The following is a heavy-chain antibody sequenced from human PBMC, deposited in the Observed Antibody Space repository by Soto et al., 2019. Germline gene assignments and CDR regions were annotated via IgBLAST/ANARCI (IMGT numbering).Heavy chain of an antibody. CDR3: ARESVFRYFDWLSGGIDY. CDR1: GYTFTSYG. V-gene: IGHV1-18*01. J-gene: IGHJ4*02. D-gene: IGHD3-9*01. Sequence: QVQLVQSGAEVKKPGASVKVSCKASGYTFTSYGISWVRQAPGQGLEWMGWISAYNGNTNYAQKLQGRVTMTTDTSTSTAYMVRRSLRADDTAVYYCARESVFRYFDWLSGGIDYWGQGTLVTVSS. CDR2: ISAYNGNT.